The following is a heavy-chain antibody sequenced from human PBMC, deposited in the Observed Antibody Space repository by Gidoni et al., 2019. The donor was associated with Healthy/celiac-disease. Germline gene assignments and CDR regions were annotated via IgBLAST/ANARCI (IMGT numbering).Heavy chain of an antibody. D-gene: IGHD3-16*01. CDR3: ARGGGSTPGGMDV. J-gene: IGHJ6*02. CDR2: IWYDGSNK. V-gene: IGHV3-33*01. CDR1: GFSCSSYG. Sequence: QVQLVESGGGVVQPGRSLRLCCAASGFSCSSYGMHWDRQAPGKGLEWVAVIWYDGSNKYYADSVKGRFTISRDNSKNTLYLQMNSLRAEDTAVYSCARGGGSTPGGMDVWGQGTTVTVSS.